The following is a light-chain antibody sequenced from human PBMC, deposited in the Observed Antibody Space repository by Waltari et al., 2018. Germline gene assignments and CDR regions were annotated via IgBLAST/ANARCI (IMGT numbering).Light chain of an antibody. CDR1: QSLLHSDGNTY. Sequence: DTVLTQTPLSLPVTLGQSASISCGSSQSLLHSDGNTYLSWLHKRPGQPPRLLIYKISNRFSGVPDRFSGSGAGTYFTLKISAVEAEDVGVYYCMQATQQRTLGQGTRVEIK. J-gene: IGKJ1*01. V-gene: IGKV2-24*01. CDR3: MQATQQRT. CDR2: KIS.